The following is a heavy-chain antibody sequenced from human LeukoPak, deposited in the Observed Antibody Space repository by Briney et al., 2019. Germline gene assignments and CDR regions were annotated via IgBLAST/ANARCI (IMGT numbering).Heavy chain of an antibody. CDR3: ARISSMVRGVITKFDY. D-gene: IGHD3-10*01. J-gene: IGHJ4*02. Sequence: SETLSLTSALYGGPFSGYYWSWIRQPPGKGLEWIGEINHSGSTNYNPSLKSRVTISVDTSKNQFSLKLSSVTAADTAVYYCARISSMVRGVITKFDYWGQGTLVTVSS. CDR1: GGPFSGYY. V-gene: IGHV4-34*01. CDR2: INHSGST.